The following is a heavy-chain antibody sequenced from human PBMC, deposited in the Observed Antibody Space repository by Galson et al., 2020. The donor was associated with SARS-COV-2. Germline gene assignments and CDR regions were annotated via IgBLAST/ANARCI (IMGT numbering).Heavy chain of an antibody. V-gene: IGHV4-61*02. CDR2: IYTSGST. CDR1: GGSISSGSYY. J-gene: IGHJ6*03. CDR3: AGGPAAIYYYYMDV. D-gene: IGHD2-2*01. Sequence: SQTLSLTCPVSGGSISSGSYYWRWIRQPAGKGLEWIGRIYTSGSTNYNPSLKSRVTISVDTSKNQFSLKLSSVTAADTAVYYCAGGPAAIYYYYMDVWGKGTTVTISS.